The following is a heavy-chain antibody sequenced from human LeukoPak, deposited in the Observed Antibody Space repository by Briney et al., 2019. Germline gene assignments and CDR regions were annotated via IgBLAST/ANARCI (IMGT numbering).Heavy chain of an antibody. Sequence: PGRSLRLSCAASGFTFSSYGMHWVRQAPGKGLEWVAVISYDENNKYYADSVKGRFTISRDNSKDTVYLQMNSLTPEDTAVYYCARDGGADWGQGTLVTVSS. J-gene: IGHJ4*02. CDR2: ISYDENNK. D-gene: IGHD3-3*01. CDR1: GFTFSSYG. V-gene: IGHV3-30*03. CDR3: ARDGGAD.